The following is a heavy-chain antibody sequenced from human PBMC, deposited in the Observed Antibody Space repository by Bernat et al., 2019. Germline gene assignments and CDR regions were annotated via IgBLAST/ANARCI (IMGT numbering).Heavy chain of an antibody. V-gene: IGHV1-18*04. J-gene: IGHJ6*03. Sequence: QVQLVQSGAEVKKPGASVKVSCKASGYTFTSYGISWVRQAPGQGLEWMGWISAYNGNTNYAQKLQGRVTMTTDTSTSTAYMELRSLRSDDTAVYYCARVYFPGFRELLTYYYYYMDVWGKGTTVTVSS. CDR1: GYTFTSYG. CDR3: ARVYFPGFRELLTYYYYYMDV. D-gene: IGHD3-10*01. CDR2: ISAYNGNT.